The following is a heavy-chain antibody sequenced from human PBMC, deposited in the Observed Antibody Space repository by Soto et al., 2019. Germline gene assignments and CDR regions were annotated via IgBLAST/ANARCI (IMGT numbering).Heavy chain of an antibody. Sequence: QVQLVQSGAEVKKHGSSVKVSCKASGCTFSSYAISWVRQAPGQGLEWMGGVIPIFVTANYAQKFQGRVTITADESTSTAYRELGSLRSENTSVYYCAGWGVPSSGCRVFDYWGQGNLVTVSS. CDR2: VIPIFVTA. D-gene: IGHD6-19*01. CDR3: AGWGVPSSGCRVFDY. J-gene: IGHJ4*02. CDR1: GCTFSSYA. V-gene: IGHV1-69*01.